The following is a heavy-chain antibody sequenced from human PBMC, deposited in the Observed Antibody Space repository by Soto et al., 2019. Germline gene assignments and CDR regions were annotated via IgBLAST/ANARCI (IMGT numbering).Heavy chain of an antibody. CDR3: VRGLWFGQLYADL. CDR2: IYISGST. D-gene: IGHD3-10*01. J-gene: IGHJ5*02. CDR1: GFSVSSTY. V-gene: IGHV3-53*04. Sequence: EAQLVESGGGLVQPWGSLRLSCAASGFSVSSTYMSWVRQAPGKGLEWVSVIYISGSTRYADSLRGRFTTSRQNSENTLFLQLMSLRHEDTAVYYCVRGLWFGQLYADLWGQGTLVTVSS.